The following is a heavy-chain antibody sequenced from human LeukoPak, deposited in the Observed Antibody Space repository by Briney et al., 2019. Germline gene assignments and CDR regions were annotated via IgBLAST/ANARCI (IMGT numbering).Heavy chain of an antibody. J-gene: IGHJ4*02. D-gene: IGHD3-10*01. Sequence: ASVTVSCKASGYTFTSYGISWVRQAPGQGLEWMGWISAYNGNTNYAQKLQGRVTMTTDTSTSTAYMELRSLRSDDTAVYYCASITMVRGVIIGVEYWGQGTLVTVSS. CDR3: ASITMVRGVIIGVEY. CDR1: GYTFTSYG. V-gene: IGHV1-18*01. CDR2: ISAYNGNT.